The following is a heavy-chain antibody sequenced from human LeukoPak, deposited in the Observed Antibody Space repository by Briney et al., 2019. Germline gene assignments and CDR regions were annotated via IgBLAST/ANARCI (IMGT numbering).Heavy chain of an antibody. V-gene: IGHV4-30-4*01. CDR2: IYYSGST. CDR1: GGSISSGDYY. Sequence: SETLSLTCTVSGGSISSGDYYWSWIRQPPGKGLEWIGYIYYSGSTYYNPSLKSRVTISVDTSKNQFSLKLSSVTAADTAVYYCARGDGDTVLLFDYWGQGTLVTVSS. D-gene: IGHD4-17*01. J-gene: IGHJ4*02. CDR3: ARGDGDTVLLFDY.